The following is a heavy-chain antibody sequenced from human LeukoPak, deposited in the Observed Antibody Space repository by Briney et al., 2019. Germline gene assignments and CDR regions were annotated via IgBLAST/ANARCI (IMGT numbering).Heavy chain of an antibody. CDR1: GFTFSSYS. Sequence: GGSLRLSCAASGFTFSSYSMNWVRQAPGKGLEWVSDISGSGGSTYYADSVKGRFTISRDNSKNTLYLQMNSLRAEDTAVYYCAKDQPHYYDSSGYSYYFDYWGQGTLVTVSS. J-gene: IGHJ4*02. CDR3: AKDQPHYYDSSGYSYYFDY. CDR2: ISGSGGST. V-gene: IGHV3-23*01. D-gene: IGHD3-22*01.